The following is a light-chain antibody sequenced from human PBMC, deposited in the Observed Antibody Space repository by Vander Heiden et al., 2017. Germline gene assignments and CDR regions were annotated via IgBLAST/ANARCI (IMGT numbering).Light chain of an antibody. CDR3: HGQDAPGHT. CDR1: RNLLYSDNNRDS. V-gene: IGKV4-1*01. Sequence: DIVMIQSPDSLAVSVGERATINCKSSRNLLYSDNNRDSLSWYQQKPGQPPKLLIGWASTRESRVPDRSTGSASGTDFTLTITNLQAEDVAVYFCHGQDAPGHTFGQGTRLEIK. CDR2: WAS. J-gene: IGKJ2*01.